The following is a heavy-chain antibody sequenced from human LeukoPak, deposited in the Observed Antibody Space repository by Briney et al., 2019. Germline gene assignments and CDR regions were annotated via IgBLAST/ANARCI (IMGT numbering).Heavy chain of an antibody. Sequence: KSSETLSLTCAVYGGSFSGYYWSWIRQPPGKGLEWIGEINHSGSTNYNPSLKSRVTISVDTSKNQFSLKLSSVIAADTAVYYCARVTVYYDSSGYYPWYYYYYMDVWGKGTTVTVSS. CDR1: GGSFSGYY. CDR3: ARVTVYYDSSGYYPWYYYYYMDV. V-gene: IGHV4-34*01. CDR2: INHSGST. D-gene: IGHD3-22*01. J-gene: IGHJ6*03.